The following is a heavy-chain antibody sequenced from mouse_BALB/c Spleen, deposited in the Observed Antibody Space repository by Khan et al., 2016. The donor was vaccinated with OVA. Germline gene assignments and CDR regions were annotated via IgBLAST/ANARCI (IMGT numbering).Heavy chain of an antibody. CDR2: INTNTGEP. Sequence: QIQLVQSGPELKKPGETVKISCKASGYTFTNYGMNWVKQSPGKGLKWMGWINTNTGEPTYAEEFKGRFAFSLETSASTAYLQINNNKNEDTATYVYARSRWLVPPMGYWGQGTSVTVSS. CDR1: GYTFTNYG. CDR3: ARSRWLVPPMGY. V-gene: IGHV9-3*02. D-gene: IGHD1-1*02. J-gene: IGHJ4*01.